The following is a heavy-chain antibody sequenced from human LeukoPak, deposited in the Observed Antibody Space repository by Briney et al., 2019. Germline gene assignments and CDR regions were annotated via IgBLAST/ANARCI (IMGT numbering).Heavy chain of an antibody. CDR3: ARAPESGSYFSWFDP. CDR2: INHSGST. Sequence: SETLSLTCAVYGGSFSGYYWSWNRQPPGKGLEWIGEINHSGSTNYNPSLKSRVTISVDTSKNQFSLKLSSVTAADTAVYYCARAPESGSYFSWFDPWGQGTLVTVSS. D-gene: IGHD1-26*01. CDR1: GGSFSGYY. V-gene: IGHV4-34*01. J-gene: IGHJ5*02.